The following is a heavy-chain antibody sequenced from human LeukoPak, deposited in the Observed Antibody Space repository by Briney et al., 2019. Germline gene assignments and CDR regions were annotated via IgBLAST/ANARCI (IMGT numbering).Heavy chain of an antibody. J-gene: IGHJ4*02. CDR3: AKRGYSSSWNFDS. V-gene: IGHV3-30*02. D-gene: IGHD6-13*01. CDR2: NGNNK. Sequence: GGSLRLSCATSGFTFGSYGMHWVRQAPGKGLEWVAFNGNNKYYADFVKGRFTISRDNSKKTVSLQMNSLRTEDTAVYYCAKRGYSSSWNFDSWGQGTLVTVSS. CDR1: GFTFGSYG.